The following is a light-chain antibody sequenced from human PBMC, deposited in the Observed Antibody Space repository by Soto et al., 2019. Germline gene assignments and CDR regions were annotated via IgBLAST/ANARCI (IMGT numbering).Light chain of an antibody. J-gene: IGKJ1*01. CDR2: AAS. CDR1: QSLSNY. CDR3: QQSYSTPRT. V-gene: IGKV1-39*01. Sequence: DIQMTQSPSSLSVSVGDRVTITCRARQSLSNYLNWYQQKPGKAPKLLIYAASTLQSGVPSRFSGSGSGADFTLTVSSLQPEDFATYYCQQSYSTPRTFGQGTKVEIK.